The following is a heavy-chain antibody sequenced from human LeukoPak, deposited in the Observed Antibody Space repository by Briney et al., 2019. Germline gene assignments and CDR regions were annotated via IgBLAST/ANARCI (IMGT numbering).Heavy chain of an antibody. CDR2: ISYDGRNT. J-gene: IGHJ6*04. Sequence: PGGSLRLSCAASGFTFSSYAMHWVRQAPGKGLEWVAVISYDGRNTYYAGSVQGPSTTSRDNAKNSLYLQRNSLRAEDMAVYYCARDPGGYSSGGELDVWGKGTTVTVSS. D-gene: IGHD6-19*01. CDR1: GFTFSSYA. V-gene: IGHV3-30*04. CDR3: ARDPGGYSSGGELDV.